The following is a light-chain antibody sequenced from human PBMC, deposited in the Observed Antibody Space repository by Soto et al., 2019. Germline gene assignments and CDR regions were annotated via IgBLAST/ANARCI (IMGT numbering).Light chain of an antibody. V-gene: IGLV2-14*01. CDR3: SSYTSSNIDYV. J-gene: IGLJ1*01. CDR1: SSDVGGYNY. CDR2: EVS. Sequence: QSVLTQPASVSGSPGQSITISCTGTSSDVGGYNYVSWYQQHPGKAPKLMIYEVSNRPSGVSNHFSGSKSGNTASLTISGLQAEDEADYYCSSYTSSNIDYVFGTGTKLTVL.